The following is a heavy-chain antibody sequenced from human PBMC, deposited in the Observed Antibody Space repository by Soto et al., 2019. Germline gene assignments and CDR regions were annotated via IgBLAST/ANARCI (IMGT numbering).Heavy chain of an antibody. V-gene: IGHV1-8*02. CDR2: MNPGSGDT. J-gene: IGHJ5*02. CDR3: ARMATFGSLNWFDP. D-gene: IGHD3-16*01. Sequence: ASVKVSCKASPYTFTNYDVSWVRQATGQGLEWMGWMNPGSGDTGYAQKFQGRVTMTRDISIATAYMELSSLRSDDTAIYYCARMATFGSLNWFDPWGQGTLVTVSS. CDR1: PYTFTNYD.